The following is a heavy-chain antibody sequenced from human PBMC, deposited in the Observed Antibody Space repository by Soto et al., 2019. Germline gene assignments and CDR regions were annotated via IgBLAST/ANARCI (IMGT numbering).Heavy chain of an antibody. D-gene: IGHD2-15*01. CDR1: GFTFSSYA. J-gene: IGHJ6*02. CDR2: ISYDGSNK. CDR3: ARDGEGEEIVVVVAATPGYHYYGMDV. Sequence: GGSLRLSCAASGFTFSSYAMHWVRQAPGKGLEWVAVISYDGSNKYYADSVKGRFTISRDNSKNTLYLQMNSLRAEDTAVYYCARDGEGEEIVVVVAATPGYHYYGMDVWGQGTTVTVSS. V-gene: IGHV3-30-3*01.